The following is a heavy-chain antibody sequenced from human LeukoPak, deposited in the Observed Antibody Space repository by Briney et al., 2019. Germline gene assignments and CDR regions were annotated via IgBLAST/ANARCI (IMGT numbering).Heavy chain of an antibody. Sequence: GGSLRLSCAASGFTFDDYGMSWVRQAPGKGLEWVSVIYSGGSTYYADSVKGRFTISRDNSKNTLYLQMNSLRAEDTAVYYCASRVVVDDAFDIWGQGTMVTVSS. J-gene: IGHJ3*02. CDR2: IYSGGST. V-gene: IGHV3-66*01. D-gene: IGHD3-22*01. CDR3: ASRVVVDDAFDI. CDR1: GFTFDDYG.